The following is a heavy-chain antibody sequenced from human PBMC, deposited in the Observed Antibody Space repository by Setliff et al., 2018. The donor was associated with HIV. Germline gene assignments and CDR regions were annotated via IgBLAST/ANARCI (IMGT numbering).Heavy chain of an antibody. D-gene: IGHD2-15*01. Sequence: GASVKGSCKASGYTFTGYFLHWVRQAPGQGLEWMGWINPYSGVTKYAQKFQGRVTMTGDTSISTAYMELSRLRSDDTAVYYCAREGVVLAAIPERWFDPWGQGTLVTVSS. CDR3: AREGVVLAAIPERWFDP. CDR2: INPYSGVT. CDR1: GYTFTGYF. V-gene: IGHV1-2*02. J-gene: IGHJ5*02.